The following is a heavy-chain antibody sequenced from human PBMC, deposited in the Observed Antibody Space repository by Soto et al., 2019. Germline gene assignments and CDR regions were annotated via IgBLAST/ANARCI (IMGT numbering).Heavy chain of an antibody. D-gene: IGHD6-19*01. CDR1: GGSISSGGYS. CDR3: ARAGGLGAVAVDY. V-gene: IGHV4-30-2*01. J-gene: IGHJ4*02. CDR2: IYHSGST. Sequence: QLKLQESGSGRVKPSQPLSLTCAVSGGSISSGGYSWSWIRQPPGKGLEWIGYIYHSGSTYYNPSLKSRVTISVDRSKNQFSLKLSSVTAADTAVYYCARAGGLGAVAVDYWGQGTLVTVSS.